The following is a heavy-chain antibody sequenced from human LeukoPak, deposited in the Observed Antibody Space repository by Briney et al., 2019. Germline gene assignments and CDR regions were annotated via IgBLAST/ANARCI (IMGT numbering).Heavy chain of an antibody. V-gene: IGHV3-15*01. CDR2: IKSKTDGGTT. CDR3: TTEPFGVWSGYYGAIDY. Sequence: GGSLRLSCAASGLTFSNAWMTWVRQAPGKGLEWVGRIKSKTDGGTTDYAAPVKGRLTISRDDSKNTLYLQMNSLKTEDTAVYYCTTEPFGVWSGYYGAIDYWGQGTLVTVSS. CDR1: GLTFSNAW. D-gene: IGHD3-3*01. J-gene: IGHJ4*02.